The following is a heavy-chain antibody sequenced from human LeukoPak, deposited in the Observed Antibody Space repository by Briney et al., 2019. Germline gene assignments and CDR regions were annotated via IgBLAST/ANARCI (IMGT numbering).Heavy chain of an antibody. J-gene: IGHJ4*02. CDR3: ARGGSSGFFFDY. CDR1: GFTFSTYT. V-gene: IGHV3-23*01. CDR2: ISGSGGST. Sequence: PGGSLRLSCAASGFTFSTYTMPWVRQAPGKGLEWVSAISGSGGSTYYADSVKGRFTISRDNSKNTLYLQMNSLRAEDTAVYYCARGGSSGFFFDYWGQGTLVTVSS. D-gene: IGHD3-22*01.